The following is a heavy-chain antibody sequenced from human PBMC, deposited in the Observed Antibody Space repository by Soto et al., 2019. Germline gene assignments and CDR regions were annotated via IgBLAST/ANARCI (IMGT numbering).Heavy chain of an antibody. V-gene: IGHV4-38-2*01. J-gene: IGHJ4*02. CDR3: AGTGSYYRREADY. CDR2: IYHSGST. CDR1: GYSISSAYY. D-gene: IGHD1-26*01. Sequence: PXDALSVTCSVSGYSISSAYYWGWIRQPPGKGLEWIGSIYHSGSTYYNPSLKSRVTISVDTSKNQFSLKLSSVTAADTAVYYCAGTGSYYRREADYWGQGTLVTVSS.